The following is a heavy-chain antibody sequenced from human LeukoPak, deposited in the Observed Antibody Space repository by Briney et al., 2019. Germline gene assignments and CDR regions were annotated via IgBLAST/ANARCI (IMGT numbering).Heavy chain of an antibody. CDR2: IYPGDSDT. J-gene: IGHJ4*02. V-gene: IGHV5-51*01. CDR3: ARQIIAVAGTGATDY. Sequence: GESLKISCKGSGYSFTSYWIGWVRQMPGKGLEWMGIIYPGDSDTRYSPSSQGQVTISADKSISTAYLQWSSLKASDTAMYYCARQIIAVAGTGATDYWGQGTLVTVSS. CDR1: GYSFTSYW. D-gene: IGHD6-19*01.